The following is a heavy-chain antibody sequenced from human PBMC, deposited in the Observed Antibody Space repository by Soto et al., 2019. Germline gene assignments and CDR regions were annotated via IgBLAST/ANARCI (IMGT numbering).Heavy chain of an antibody. V-gene: IGHV4-4*02. CDR3: ARHSGFSFDP. Sequence: QVQLQESGPGLVKPSGTLSLTCAVSGGSIRSSNWWSWVRQPPGKGLEWIGQIDLDGSTSYNPSLQSPVTILVDKSQNHLFFNLYSVTAADTALYYCARHSGFSFDPWGQGTLVTVSS. CDR2: IDLDGST. CDR1: GGSIRSSNW. J-gene: IGHJ5*02. D-gene: IGHD2-15*01.